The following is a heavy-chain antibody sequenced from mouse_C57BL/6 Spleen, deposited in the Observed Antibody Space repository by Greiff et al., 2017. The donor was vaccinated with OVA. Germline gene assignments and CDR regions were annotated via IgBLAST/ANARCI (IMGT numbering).Heavy chain of an antibody. CDR1: GYTFTSYW. CDR3: AKIYYYGSNFDY. J-gene: IGHJ2*01. CDR2: IYPGSGSP. Sequence: QVQLQQPGAELVKPGASVKMSCKASGYTFTSYWITWVKQRPGQGLEWIGDIYPGSGSPNYNEKFKSKATLTVDTSSSTAYMQLSSLTSEDSAVYYCAKIYYYGSNFDYWGQGTTLTVSS. V-gene: IGHV1-55*01. D-gene: IGHD1-1*01.